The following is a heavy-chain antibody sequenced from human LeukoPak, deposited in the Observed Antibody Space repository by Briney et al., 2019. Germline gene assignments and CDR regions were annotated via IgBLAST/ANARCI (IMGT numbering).Heavy chain of an antibody. CDR2: INPNSGGT. D-gene: IGHD6-19*01. CDR3: ARSHDDLYSSGWYNYYYYYMDV. CDR1: GYTFTGYY. V-gene: IGHV1-2*02. Sequence: ASVKVSCKASGYTFTGYYMHWVRQAPGQGLEWMGWINPNSGGTNYAQKFQGRVTMTRDTSISTAYMELSRLRSDDTAVYYCARSHDDLYSSGWYNYYYYYMDVWGKGTTVTVSS. J-gene: IGHJ6*03.